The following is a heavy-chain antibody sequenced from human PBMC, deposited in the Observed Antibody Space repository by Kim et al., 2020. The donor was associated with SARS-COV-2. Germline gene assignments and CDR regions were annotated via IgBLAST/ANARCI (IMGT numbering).Heavy chain of an antibody. J-gene: IGHJ6*02. CDR2: FDPEDGET. CDR3: ATGIITMVRGVISPLKYYYYYGMDV. V-gene: IGHV1-24*01. CDR1: GYTLTELS. D-gene: IGHD3-10*01. Sequence: ASVKVSCKVSGYTLTELSMHWVRQAPGKGLEWMGGFDPEDGETIYAQKFQGRVTMTEDTSTDTAYMELSSLRSEDTAVYYCATGIITMVRGVISPLKYYYYYGMDVWGQGTTVTVSS.